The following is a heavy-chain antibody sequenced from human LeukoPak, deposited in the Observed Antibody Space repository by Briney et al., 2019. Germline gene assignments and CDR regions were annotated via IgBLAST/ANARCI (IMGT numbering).Heavy chain of an antibody. CDR3: AKERWELSSYYYYYYGMDV. CDR1: GFTFSSYS. Sequence: GGSLRLFCAASGFTFSSYSMNWVRQAPGKGLEWVSSISSSSSYIYYADSVKGRFTISRDNAKNSLYLQMNSLRAEDTAVYYCAKERWELSSYYYYYYGMDVWGQGTTVTVSS. CDR2: ISSSSSYI. D-gene: IGHD3-16*02. J-gene: IGHJ6*02. V-gene: IGHV3-21*04.